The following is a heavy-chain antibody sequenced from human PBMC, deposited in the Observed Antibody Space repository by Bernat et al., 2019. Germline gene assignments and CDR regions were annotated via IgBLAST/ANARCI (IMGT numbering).Heavy chain of an antibody. J-gene: IGHJ4*02. CDR1: GFSVSGNY. CDR3: ARGPPSVMS. V-gene: IGHV3-66*01. Sequence: EVQLVESGGGLVQPGGSLRLSCAASGFSVSGNYMSWVRQAPGKGLEWVSVIYSGGTTNYADSVKGRFAISRDNSRNTLYLLMNSLTAGDTAMYFFARGPPSVMSWGQGTLVTVSS. CDR2: IYSGGTT.